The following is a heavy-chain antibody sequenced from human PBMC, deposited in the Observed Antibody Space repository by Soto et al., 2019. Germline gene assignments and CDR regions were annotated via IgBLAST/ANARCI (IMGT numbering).Heavy chain of an antibody. D-gene: IGHD1-26*01. CDR1: GFTFSYYW. Sequence: EVQLVESGGGLVQPGESLRLSCAASGFTFSYYWMHWVRQAPGKGPVWVSRIHSDGSSTTYADSVKGRFSTSRDNARNTMYLQMNSLRAEDTAVYYCARGDRGAFDLWGQGTVLTVSS. CDR2: IHSDGSST. J-gene: IGHJ3*01. V-gene: IGHV3-74*01. CDR3: ARGDRGAFDL.